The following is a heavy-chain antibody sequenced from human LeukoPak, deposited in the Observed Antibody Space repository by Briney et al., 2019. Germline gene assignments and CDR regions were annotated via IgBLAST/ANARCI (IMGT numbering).Heavy chain of an antibody. V-gene: IGHV4-31*03. J-gene: IGHJ4*02. CDR2: IYYSGST. CDR1: GGSISSGGYY. CDR3: ARMAGYCTNGVCYYFDY. Sequence: SRTLSLTCTVSGGSISSGGYYWSWIRQHPGKGLEWIGYIYYSGSTYYNPSLKSRVTISVDTSKNQFSLKLSSVTAADTAVYYCARMAGYCTNGVCYYFDYWGQGTLVTVSS. D-gene: IGHD2-8*01.